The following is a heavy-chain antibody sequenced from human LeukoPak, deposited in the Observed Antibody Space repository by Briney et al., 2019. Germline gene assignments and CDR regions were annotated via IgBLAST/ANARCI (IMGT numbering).Heavy chain of an antibody. CDR2: ISPNSGGT. Sequence: ASVKVSCKASGYTFTGYYMHWVRQAPGQGLEWMGWISPNSGGTNYAQKFQGRVTMTRDTSISTAYMELSRLRSDDTAVYYCARRRITMVRGVITHFDYWGQGTLVTVSS. J-gene: IGHJ4*02. V-gene: IGHV1-2*02. D-gene: IGHD3-10*01. CDR1: GYTFTGYY. CDR3: ARRRITMVRGVITHFDY.